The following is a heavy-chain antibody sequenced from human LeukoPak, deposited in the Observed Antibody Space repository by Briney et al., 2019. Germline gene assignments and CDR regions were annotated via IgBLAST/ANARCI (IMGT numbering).Heavy chain of an antibody. CDR2: IYYSGST. Sequence: PSQTLSLTCAVSGGSLSRGGYYWSWIRQHPGTGLGWIGYIYYSGSTYYNPSLKSQVTKSLDTSKNQFSLKLSSVTAADTAVYYCAKWIGTYGMDVWGQGTTVTVSS. V-gene: IGHV4-31*11. CDR3: AKWIGTYGMDV. J-gene: IGHJ6*02. CDR1: GGSLSRGGYY. D-gene: IGHD5-12*01.